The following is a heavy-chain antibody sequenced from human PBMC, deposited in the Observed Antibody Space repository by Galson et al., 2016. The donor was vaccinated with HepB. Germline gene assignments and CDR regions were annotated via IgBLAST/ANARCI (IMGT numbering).Heavy chain of an antibody. D-gene: IGHD2-15*01. Sequence: SLSLSCAASGFSFDDYGMAWVRQAPGRGLEWVSGINRNGGSTGYVDSVKGRFTISGDNAKNSLYLQMNSLRAEDTALYHCARRYCSGRSCYGAFDIWGPGTMVTVSS. CDR1: GFSFDDYG. CDR2: INRNGGST. J-gene: IGHJ3*02. CDR3: ARRYCSGRSCYGAFDI. V-gene: IGHV3-20*01.